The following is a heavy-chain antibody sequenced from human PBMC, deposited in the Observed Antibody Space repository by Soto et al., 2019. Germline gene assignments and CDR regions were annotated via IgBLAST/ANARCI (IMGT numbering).Heavy chain of an antibody. CDR3: ARVGSGSFYYFDY. D-gene: IGHD3-22*01. V-gene: IGHV4-30-4*01. Sequence: QVQLQESGPGLVKPSQTLSLTCTVSGGSISSGDYYWSWIRQPPGKGLEWIGYIYYSGSTYYNPSLTSRVTISVATSKNQFSLKLSSVTAADTAVYYCARVGSGSFYYFDYWGQGTLVTVSS. CDR2: IYYSGST. CDR1: GGSISSGDYY. J-gene: IGHJ4*02.